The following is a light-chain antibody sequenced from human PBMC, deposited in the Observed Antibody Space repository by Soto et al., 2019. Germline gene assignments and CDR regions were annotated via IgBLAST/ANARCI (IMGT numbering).Light chain of an antibody. CDR2: DAS. Sequence: EIVLTQSPPTWPLSQGERPTPSCGAGRVFTTTYSACNKQKPGLAPRLLIYDASSRATGIPDRFSGSGSGTDFTLTISRLEPEDFAVYYCQQYGNSPYTFGQGTKLEIK. CDR1: RVFTTTY. V-gene: IGKV3D-20*01. J-gene: IGKJ2*01. CDR3: QQYGNSPYT.